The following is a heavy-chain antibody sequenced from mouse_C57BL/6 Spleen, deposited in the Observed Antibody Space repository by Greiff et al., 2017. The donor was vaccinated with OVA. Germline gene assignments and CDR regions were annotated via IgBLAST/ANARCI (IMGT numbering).Heavy chain of an antibody. Sequence: VQLQQSGPELVKPGASVKISCKASGYTFTDYYMNWVKQSHGKSLEWIGDINPNNGGTSYNQKFKGKATLTVDKSSSTAYMELRSLTSEDSAVYYCARGADDGYYFDYWGQGTTLTVSS. CDR2: INPNNGGT. CDR1: GYTFTDYY. CDR3: ARGADDGYYFDY. D-gene: IGHD2-3*01. J-gene: IGHJ2*01. V-gene: IGHV1-26*01.